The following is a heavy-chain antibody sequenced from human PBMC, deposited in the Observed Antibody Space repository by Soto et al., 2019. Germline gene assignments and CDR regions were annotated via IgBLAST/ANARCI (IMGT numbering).Heavy chain of an antibody. J-gene: IGHJ4*02. Sequence: ASVKVSCKASGYTFTSYDINWVRQATGQGLEWMGWMNPNSGNTGYAQKFQGRVTMTMNTSISTAYMELSSLRSEDTDVYFCARREGSGWYYYFDYWGQGTLVTVSS. CDR3: ARREGSGWYYYFDY. V-gene: IGHV1-8*01. CDR2: MNPNSGNT. D-gene: IGHD6-19*01. CDR1: GYTFTSYD.